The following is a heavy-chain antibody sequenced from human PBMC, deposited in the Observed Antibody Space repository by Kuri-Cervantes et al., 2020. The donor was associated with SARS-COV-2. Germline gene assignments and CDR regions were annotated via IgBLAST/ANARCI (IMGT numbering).Heavy chain of an antibody. V-gene: IGHV3-53*01. CDR1: GFTVSGNY. J-gene: IGHJ3*02. D-gene: IGHD2-21*01. CDR3: AKDRIVVVIAREDAFDI. Sequence: GGSLRLSCAASGFTVSGNYMSWVRQAPEKGLEWLSVIYTGDKTYYADSVKGRFTISRDNSKNTVYLQMNSLRAEDTAVYYCAKDRIVVVIAREDAFDIWGQGTMVTVSS. CDR2: IYTGDKT.